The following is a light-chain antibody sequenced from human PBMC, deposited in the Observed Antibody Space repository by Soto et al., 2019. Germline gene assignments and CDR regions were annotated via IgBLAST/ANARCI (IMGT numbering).Light chain of an antibody. CDR1: QSVLCNY. Sequence: EIVLTQSPGTLSLSPGERATLSCRASQSVLCNYLAWYQQKPGQAPRLLIYGASSWATGIPDRFSGSGTGTDFSLTISRLEPEDCAVYYCQEYGSAPITFGQGTRLEIK. CDR2: GAS. J-gene: IGKJ5*01. CDR3: QEYGSAPIT. V-gene: IGKV3-20*01.